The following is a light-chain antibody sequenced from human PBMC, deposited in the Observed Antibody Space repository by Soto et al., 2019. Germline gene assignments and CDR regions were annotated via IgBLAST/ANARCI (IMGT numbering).Light chain of an antibody. Sequence: EIVMTQSPVTLSVSPGERATLSCRASQSVSSNLAWYQHKPGQAPRLLIYGASTRATGIPARFSGSGSGTEFTLTISSLQSEDFAVYYCQQYNNWPWTFGPGTKVEIK. J-gene: IGKJ1*01. CDR1: QSVSSN. CDR3: QQYNNWPWT. V-gene: IGKV3-15*01. CDR2: GAS.